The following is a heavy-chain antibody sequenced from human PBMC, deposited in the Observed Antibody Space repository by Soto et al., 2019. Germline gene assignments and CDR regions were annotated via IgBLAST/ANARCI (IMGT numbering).Heavy chain of an antibody. V-gene: IGHV4-31*11. CDR1: GGSITSGNYY. CDR2: IHSNGNT. J-gene: IGHJ5*02. CDR3: ARGQCSGGDCPNWFDP. D-gene: IGHD2-21*02. Sequence: QVQLQESGPGLVKPSQTLSLTCAVSGGSITSGNYYWSWIRQDPGKGLEWIGDIHSNGNTYYNPSLKSRVTMSLDTTKNQFSLRLSAVTAADTAVDYCARGQCSGGDCPNWFDPWGQGTLVTVSS.